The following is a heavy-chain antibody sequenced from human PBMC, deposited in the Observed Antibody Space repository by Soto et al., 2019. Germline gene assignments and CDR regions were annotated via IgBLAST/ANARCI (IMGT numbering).Heavy chain of an antibody. D-gene: IGHD6-13*01. CDR2: IYIGGST. V-gene: IGHV3-53*01. J-gene: IGHJ6*02. CDR1: GFTVSSNY. CDR3: ARARYSSSWSHYYYYYGMDV. Sequence: GGCLRLSCAASGFTVSSNYMSWVRQAPGEGLEWVSVIYIGGSTYYADSVKGRFTISRDNSKNTLYLQMNSLRAEDTAVYYCARARYSSSWSHYYYYYGMDVWGQGTTVTVSS.